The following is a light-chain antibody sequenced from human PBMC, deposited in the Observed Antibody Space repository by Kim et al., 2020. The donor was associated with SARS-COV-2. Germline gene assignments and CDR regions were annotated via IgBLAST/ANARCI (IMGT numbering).Light chain of an antibody. CDR2: AAS. CDR1: QGITNS. Sequence: DIQMPQSPSSLSVSVGDRVTITCRASQGITNSLAWYQQKPGKVPQLLIYAASALQSGVPSRFSGSGSGTDFTLTISSLQPEDVATYYCQKYDSAPWTFGQGTKVDIK. CDR3: QKYDSAPWT. V-gene: IGKV1-27*01. J-gene: IGKJ1*01.